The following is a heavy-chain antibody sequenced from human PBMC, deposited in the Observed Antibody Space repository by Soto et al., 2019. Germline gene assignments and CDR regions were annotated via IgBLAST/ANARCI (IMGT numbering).Heavy chain of an antibody. Sequence: ESGGGLVQPGGSLRLSCAASEFTFSQHWMSWVRQALGKGLEWVADIKPDGSEKYYVDSVKGRFTISRDNAKNSVYLQMNSLRAEDTAVYYCARGHYGRDYWGQGTLVTVSS. J-gene: IGHJ4*02. CDR1: EFTFSQHW. D-gene: IGHD4-17*01. CDR2: IKPDGSEK. CDR3: ARGHYGRDY. V-gene: IGHV3-7*01.